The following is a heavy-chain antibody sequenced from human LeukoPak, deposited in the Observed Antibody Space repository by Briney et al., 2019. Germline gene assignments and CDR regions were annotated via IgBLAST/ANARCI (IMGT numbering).Heavy chain of an antibody. D-gene: IGHD6-19*01. Sequence: ASVKVSCKPSGYTFTSYGISWVRQAPGQGLEWMGWISAYNGNTNYAQKLQGRVTMTTDTSTSTAYMELRSLRSDDTAVYYCARSGDYSSGWYLMNYYGMDVWGQGTAVTVSS. V-gene: IGHV1-18*01. J-gene: IGHJ6*02. CDR2: ISAYNGNT. CDR3: ARSGDYSSGWYLMNYYGMDV. CDR1: GYTFTSYG.